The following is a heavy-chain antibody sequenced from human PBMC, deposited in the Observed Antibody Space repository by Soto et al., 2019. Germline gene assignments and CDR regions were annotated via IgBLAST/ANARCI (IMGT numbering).Heavy chain of an antibody. Sequence: PSETLSLTCTVSGGYIISGSYYWGWIRQPPGKGLEWIGSIYYSGSTYYNPSLKSRVTISVDTSKNQFSLKLSSVTAADTAVYYCARHPFSSSLPYYFDYWGQGTLVTVSS. V-gene: IGHV4-39*01. D-gene: IGHD6-13*01. CDR2: IYYSGST. CDR1: GGYIISGSYY. J-gene: IGHJ4*02. CDR3: ARHPFSSSLPYYFDY.